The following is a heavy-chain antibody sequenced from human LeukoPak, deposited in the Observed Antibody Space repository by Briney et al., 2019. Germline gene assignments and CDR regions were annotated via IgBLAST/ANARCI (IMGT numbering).Heavy chain of an antibody. CDR3: ARSSWGSSTNS. D-gene: IGHD3-16*01. J-gene: IGHJ4*02. Sequence: GGSLRLSCAASGFSFSNSGMHWVRQAPGRGLEWVANVNQDGSEIYYVDSMKGRFTSSRDNRKNSVYLQMNSLRAEDTAVYYCARSSWGSSTNSWGQGTLVTVSS. CDR2: VNQDGSEI. CDR1: GFSFSNSG. V-gene: IGHV3-7*01.